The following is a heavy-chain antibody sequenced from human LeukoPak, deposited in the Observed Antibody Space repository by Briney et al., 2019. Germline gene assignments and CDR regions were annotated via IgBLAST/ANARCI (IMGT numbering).Heavy chain of an antibody. CDR3: ARRDGYCSSTSCYADYYYGMDV. D-gene: IGHD2-2*01. V-gene: IGHV5-51*01. J-gene: IGHJ6*02. CDR1: GYSFTSYW. Sequence: GESLKISCKGSGYSFTSYWIGWVRQMPGKGLEWMGIIYPGDTDTTYSPSFQGQVTISADKSISTAYLQWSSLKASDTAMYYCARRDGYCSSTSCYADYYYGMDVWGQGTTVTVSS. CDR2: IYPGDTDT.